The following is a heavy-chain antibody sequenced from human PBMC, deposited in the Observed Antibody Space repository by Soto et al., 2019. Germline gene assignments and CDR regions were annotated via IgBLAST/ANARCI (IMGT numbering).Heavy chain of an antibody. D-gene: IGHD6-13*01. CDR1: GYIFTNYG. V-gene: IGHV1-18*01. CDR2: INGYNGDT. J-gene: IGHJ4*02. CDR3: ARDSAAAGTWAH. Sequence: QVQLVQSGAEVKKPGASVKVSCKTSGYIFTNYGISWVRQAPRQGLEWMGWINGYNGDTNYTRKFQGRVTMTTDTSTSTAYMELRSLRSADAAVYYFARDSAAAGTWAHWGQGTLVTFSS.